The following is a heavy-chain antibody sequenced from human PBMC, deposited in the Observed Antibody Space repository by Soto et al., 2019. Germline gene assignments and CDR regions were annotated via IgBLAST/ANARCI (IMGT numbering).Heavy chain of an antibody. CDR2: IRSKAYGGTT. Sequence: GGSLRLSCAASGFTFGDYAMSWFRQAPGKGLEWVGFIRSKAYGGTTEYAASVKGRFTISRDDSKSIAYLQMNSLKTEDTAVYYCTRASSLSGPSALRAFDYWGQGTLVTVSS. CDR1: GFTFGDYA. V-gene: IGHV3-49*03. J-gene: IGHJ4*02. D-gene: IGHD2-15*01. CDR3: TRASSLSGPSALRAFDY.